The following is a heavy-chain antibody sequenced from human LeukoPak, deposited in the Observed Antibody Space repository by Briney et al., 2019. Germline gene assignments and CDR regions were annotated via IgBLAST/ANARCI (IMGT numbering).Heavy chain of an antibody. CDR1: GASISSSSYY. D-gene: IGHD3-22*01. J-gene: IGHJ4*02. Sequence: SETLSLTCTVSGASISSSSYYWGWIRQPPGKGLEWIGSIYYGGSTYYNPSLKSRVTISVDTSKNQFSLKLSSVTAADTAVYYCARHSTSSGYSPFNYWGQGTLVTVSS. CDR3: ARHSTSSGYSPFNY. V-gene: IGHV4-39*01. CDR2: IYYGGST.